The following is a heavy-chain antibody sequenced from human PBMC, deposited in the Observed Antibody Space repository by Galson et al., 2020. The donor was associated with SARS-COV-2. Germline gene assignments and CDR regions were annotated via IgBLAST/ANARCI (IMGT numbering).Heavy chain of an antibody. Sequence: ASVQVSCKASGYTITTYDINWVRQAAGQGLEWMGWMNPNSGNTGYAQKFQGRVTMTRNISISTAYMQLSSLRSDDTAVYYCARDLFSQDYYDSSGYYRNFDYWGQGTLVTVSS. CDR2: MNPNSGNT. CDR3: ARDLFSQDYYDSSGYYRNFDY. CDR1: GYTITTYD. D-gene: IGHD3-22*01. J-gene: IGHJ4*02. V-gene: IGHV1-8*01.